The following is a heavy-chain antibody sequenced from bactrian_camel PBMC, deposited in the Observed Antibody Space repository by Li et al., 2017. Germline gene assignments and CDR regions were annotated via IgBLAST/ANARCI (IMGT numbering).Heavy chain of an antibody. D-gene: IGHD5*01. CDR1: PYTYRTYS. CDR2: ISAGGGGT. Sequence: PLVESGGGSVQAGGSLRLSCAASPYTYRTYSMGWFRQAPDKEREGVAGISAGGGGTYYAESVKGRFTISRDKNTMYLQMNSLKPEDTAMYYCAAGGCWGAWTTTWYQPQGYNYWGEGTQVTVS. V-gene: IGHV3S28*01. J-gene: IGHJ4*01. CDR3: AAGGCWGAWTTTWYQPQGYNY.